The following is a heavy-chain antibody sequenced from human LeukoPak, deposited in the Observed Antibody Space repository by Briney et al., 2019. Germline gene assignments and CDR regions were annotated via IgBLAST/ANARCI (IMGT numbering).Heavy chain of an antibody. Sequence: PGRSLRLSCAASGFTFSSYGMHWVRQAPGKGLEWVAVIWYDGSNKYYADSVKGRFTISRDNSKNTLYLQMNSLRAEDTAVYYCARDAGYCSSTSCYRSWFDPWGQGTLVTVSS. CDR1: GFTFSSYG. D-gene: IGHD2-2*02. CDR2: IWYDGSNK. J-gene: IGHJ5*02. V-gene: IGHV3-33*01. CDR3: ARDAGYCSSTSCYRSWFDP.